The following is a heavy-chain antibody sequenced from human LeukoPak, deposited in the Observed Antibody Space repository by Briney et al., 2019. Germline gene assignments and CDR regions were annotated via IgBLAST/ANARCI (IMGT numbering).Heavy chain of an antibody. Sequence: GGSLRLSCAASGFTFSSFATSWVRQAPGKGLEWVSGISASGGSTYYADSVKGRFTISRDKSKNMVYLQMNSLRADDTAVYYCARALTSDYWGQGTLVTVSS. CDR3: ARALTSDY. CDR1: GFTFSSFA. CDR2: ISASGGST. J-gene: IGHJ4*02. V-gene: IGHV3-23*01.